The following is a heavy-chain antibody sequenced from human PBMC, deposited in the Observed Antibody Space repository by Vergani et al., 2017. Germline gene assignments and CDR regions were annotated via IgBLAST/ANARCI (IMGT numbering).Heavy chain of an antibody. CDR1: GFTLSNYD. V-gene: IGHV3-30*02. CDR2: IQFDGSNQ. Sequence: QVQLVESGGGVVQQGGSLRLPCATSGFTLSNYDMQWIRQGPGKGLEFVAFIQFDGSNQYYADSVKGRFTLSRDFSKNTLYLQMNSLRTDDTATYYCAKHFRGWGIDYWGQGTQVIVSS. CDR3: AKHFRGWGIDY. J-gene: IGHJ4*02. D-gene: IGHD3-16*01.